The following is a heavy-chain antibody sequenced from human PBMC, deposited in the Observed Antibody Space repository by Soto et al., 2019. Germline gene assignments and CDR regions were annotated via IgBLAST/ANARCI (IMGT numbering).Heavy chain of an antibody. CDR3: AKDLYYDISGYYSSDGTPFDY. CDR1: GFTFSSYA. CDR2: ISGSGGST. V-gene: IGHV3-23*01. D-gene: IGHD3-22*01. Sequence: PGGSLRLSCAASGFTFSSYALSWVRQAPGKGLEWVSAISGSGGSTYYADSVKGRFTISRDNSKNTLYLQMNSLRAEDTAVYYCAKDLYYDISGYYSSDGTPFDYWGQGTLVTVS. J-gene: IGHJ4*02.